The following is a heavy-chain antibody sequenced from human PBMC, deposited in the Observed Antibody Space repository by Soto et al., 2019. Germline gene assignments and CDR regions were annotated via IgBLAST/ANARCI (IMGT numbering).Heavy chain of an antibody. CDR2: ISSSSSTI. D-gene: IGHD3-22*01. CDR1: GFTFSSYS. V-gene: IGHV3-48*02. J-gene: IGHJ5*02. CDR3: ARDPAYYYDSSGKKWFDP. Sequence: GGSLRLSCAASGFTFSSYSINWVRQAPWKGLEWVSYISSSSSTIYYADSVKGRFTISRDNAKNSLYLQMNSLRDEDTAVYYCARDPAYYYDSSGKKWFDPWGQGTLVTVSS.